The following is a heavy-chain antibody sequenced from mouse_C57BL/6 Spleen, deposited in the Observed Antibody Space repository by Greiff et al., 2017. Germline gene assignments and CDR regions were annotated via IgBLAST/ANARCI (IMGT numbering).Heavy chain of an antibody. CDR1: GFTFSSYA. J-gene: IGHJ4*01. CDR2: ISAGGSYT. V-gene: IGHV5-4*01. D-gene: IGHD2-4*01. CDR3: ARDSLYDYDVDYAMDY. Sequence: EVMLVESGGGLVKPGGSLKLSCAASGFTFSSYAMSWVRQTPEKRLEWVATISAGGSYTYYPDNVKGRFTISRDNAKNNLYLQMSHLKSEDTAMYYCARDSLYDYDVDYAMDYWGQGTSVTVSS.